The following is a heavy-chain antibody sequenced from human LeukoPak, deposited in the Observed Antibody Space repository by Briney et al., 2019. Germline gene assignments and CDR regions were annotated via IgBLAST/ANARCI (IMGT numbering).Heavy chain of an antibody. D-gene: IGHD6-19*01. CDR1: GFAFSFYA. V-gene: IGHV3-23*01. CDR2: IRGSGGGT. CDR3: AKAGIGVVGYFDY. J-gene: IGHJ4*02. Sequence: PGGSLRLSCAASGFAFSFYAMSWLRQPPGKGLEWVSTIRGSGGGTYYADSVKGRFTISRDNSKNTLYLQMNSLRDEDTALYYCAKAGIGVVGYFDYWGQGTLVTVSS.